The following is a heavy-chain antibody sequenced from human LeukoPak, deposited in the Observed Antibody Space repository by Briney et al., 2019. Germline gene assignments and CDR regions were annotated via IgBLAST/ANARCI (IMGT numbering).Heavy chain of an antibody. CDR1: GGSISNYY. CDR2: IYYSGTT. Sequence: PSETLSLTCTVSGGSISNYYWNWIRQPPGKGLEWIGYIYYSGTTNYNPSLKSRVSMSVDTSKNQFSLKLSSVTAADTAVYYCARAKSTVYYDFWSGPLAGWFDPWGQGTLVTVSS. J-gene: IGHJ5*02. V-gene: IGHV4-59*01. D-gene: IGHD3-3*01. CDR3: ARAKSTVYYDFWSGPLAGWFDP.